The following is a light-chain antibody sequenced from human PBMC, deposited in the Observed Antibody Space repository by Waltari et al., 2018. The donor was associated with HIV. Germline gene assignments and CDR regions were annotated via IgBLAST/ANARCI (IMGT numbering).Light chain of an antibody. J-gene: IGLJ2*01. CDR2: EIS. V-gene: IGLV2-14*01. CDR1: SSDVGGYNY. CDR3: SAYTSSSTVV. Sequence: QSALTQPASVSGSPGQSITISCTGTSSDVGGYNYVSWYQQHPGKAPKLMLYEISNRPAGVSNRFSGSKSGNTASLAISGRQAEDEADYSCSAYTSSSTVVFGGGTKLTVL.